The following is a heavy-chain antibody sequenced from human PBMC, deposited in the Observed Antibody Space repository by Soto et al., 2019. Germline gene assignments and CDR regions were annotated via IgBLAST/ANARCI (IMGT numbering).Heavy chain of an antibody. CDR1: GGTISGYY. V-gene: IGHV4-4*07. CDR3: ARGQRFSDWFDP. CDR2: IYSSGST. Sequence: PSETLSLTCTVTGGTISGYYWTWIRQSAGGGLKWIGRIYSSGSTNYNPSLKSRVTISLDTSMNHFSLRLSSVTAADTAVYYCARGQRFSDWFDPWGQGTLVTVSS. D-gene: IGHD3-3*01. J-gene: IGHJ5*02.